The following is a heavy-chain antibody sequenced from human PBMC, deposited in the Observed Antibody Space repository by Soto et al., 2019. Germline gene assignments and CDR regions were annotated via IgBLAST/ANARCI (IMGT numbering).Heavy chain of an antibody. CDR1: GYTFRNFG. J-gene: IGHJ4*02. Sequence: QIQLLQSGAEVKKPGASVKVTCKASGYTFRNFGISWVRQAPGQVLEWMGWISGYNANANYAQKFQGRLTMTADTSTSTAYRELRRLRSDDTAVYYCARENSYFDYWGQGTLVTVSS. CDR3: ARENSYFDY. CDR2: ISGYNANA. V-gene: IGHV1-18*01.